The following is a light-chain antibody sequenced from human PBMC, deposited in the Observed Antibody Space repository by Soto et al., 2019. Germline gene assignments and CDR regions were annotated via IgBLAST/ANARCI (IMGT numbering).Light chain of an antibody. J-gene: IGKJ2*01. V-gene: IGKV1-39*01. CDR3: QQSASTPYT. CDR1: QSINTY. Sequence: DIQMTQSPSSLSASVGDRVTITCRASQSINTYLDWYQQKAWKVPKLLIYFASNLQSGVPSRFSGTGSGTDLPLTISSLQPEDFATYFGQQSASTPYTFRQATKVEIK. CDR2: FAS.